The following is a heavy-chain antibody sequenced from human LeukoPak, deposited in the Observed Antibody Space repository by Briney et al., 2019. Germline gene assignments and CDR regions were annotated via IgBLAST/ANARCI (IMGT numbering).Heavy chain of an antibody. V-gene: IGHV3-7*01. CDR3: ARDGTAAGLYFDL. Sequence: GGSLRLSCEVSGFTFTDYWMNWVRQAPGKGPEWVASIRQDGSEKTYVDSVKGRFTISRDNTKNSLSLRLNGLRAEDTAVYYCARDGTAAGLYFDLWGQGTLVTVSS. D-gene: IGHD6-13*01. CDR2: IRQDGSEK. J-gene: IGHJ4*01. CDR1: GFTFTDYW.